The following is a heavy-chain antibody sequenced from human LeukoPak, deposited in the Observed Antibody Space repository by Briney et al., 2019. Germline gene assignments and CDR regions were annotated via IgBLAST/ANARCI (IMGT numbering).Heavy chain of an antibody. CDR2: INPDTGGT. CDR3: VRGLGGVTMGEDY. CDR1: GYSFIAYY. J-gene: IGHJ4*02. D-gene: IGHD3-10*01. Sequence: ASVKVSCKASGYSFIAYYIHWVRQVPGQAFEWMGWINPDTGGTVYARKFQGRVTMTRDMSITTAYMDVTRLTSDDTAVYYCVRGLGGVTMGEDYWGQGTLVTVSS. V-gene: IGHV1-2*02.